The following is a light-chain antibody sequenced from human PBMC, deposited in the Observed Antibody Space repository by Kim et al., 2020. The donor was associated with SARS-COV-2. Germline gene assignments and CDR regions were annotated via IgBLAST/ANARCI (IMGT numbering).Light chain of an antibody. CDR1: QGVGTW. J-gene: IGKJ4*01. CDR2: DAS. Sequence: ASVGDRITITCRASQGVGTWLAWYQQRPGKAPKLLIYDASHLQSGVPSRFSGSGSGTEFTLTISSLQPDDFATYYCQHYNSYPLAFGGGTKVDIK. CDR3: QHYNSYPLA. V-gene: IGKV1-5*01.